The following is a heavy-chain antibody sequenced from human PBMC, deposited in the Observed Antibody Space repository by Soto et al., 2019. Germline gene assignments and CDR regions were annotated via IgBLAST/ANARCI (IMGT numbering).Heavy chain of an antibody. J-gene: IGHJ4*02. CDR3: ARDRSRRLNGPYYYDNGGYYYFDY. V-gene: IGHV1-46*01. CDR1: GYTFTSYY. D-gene: IGHD3-22*01. Sequence: ASVKVSCKASGYTFTSYYMHWVRQAPGQGLEWMGIINPSGGSTSYAQKFQGRVTMTRDTSTSTVYMELSSLRSEDTAVYYCARDRSRRLNGPYYYDNGGYYYFDYWGKGTLVTVS. CDR2: INPSGGST.